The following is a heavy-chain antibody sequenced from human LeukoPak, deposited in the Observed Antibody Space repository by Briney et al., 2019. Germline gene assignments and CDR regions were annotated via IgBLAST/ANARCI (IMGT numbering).Heavy chain of an antibody. D-gene: IGHD5-18*01. CDR3: ARTDVDTAMVVDY. CDR1: GGSISSSSYY. V-gene: IGHV4-39*01. CDR2: IYYSGST. Sequence: SETLSLTCTASGGSISSSSYYWGWIRQPPGKGLEWIGSIYYSGSTYYNPSLKSRVTISVDTSKNQFSLKLSSVTAADTAVYYCARTDVDTAMVVDYWGQGTLVTVSS. J-gene: IGHJ4*02.